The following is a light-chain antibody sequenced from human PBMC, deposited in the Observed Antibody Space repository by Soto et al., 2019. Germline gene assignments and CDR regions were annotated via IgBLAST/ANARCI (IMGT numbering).Light chain of an antibody. CDR1: QSVSSN. CDR2: NPS. CDR3: QQYDNWPLT. J-gene: IGKJ4*01. Sequence: EIVMTQSPATLSVSPGERATLSCRASQSVSSNFAWYQQKPGQAPKLLIYNPSTRATGIPARFSGSGSGTEFTLTISSLQSEDFAIYYCQQYDNWPLTFGGGTKVDIK. V-gene: IGKV3-15*01.